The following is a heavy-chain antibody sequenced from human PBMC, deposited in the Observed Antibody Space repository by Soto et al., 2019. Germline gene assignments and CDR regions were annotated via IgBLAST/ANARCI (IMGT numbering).Heavy chain of an antibody. CDR1: GGTFSSYT. Sequence: ASVKVSCKASGGTFSSYTISWVRQAPGQGLEWMGWIIPNHGNTNYAQKFQDRVTMTIDTSTGTAYMELSSLTSDDTAIYYCAKNGQPPYYYYGLDVWGQGTKVTVSS. V-gene: IGHV1-18*01. CDR2: IIPNHGNT. J-gene: IGHJ6*02. CDR3: AKNGQPPYYYYGLDV. D-gene: IGHD2-8*01.